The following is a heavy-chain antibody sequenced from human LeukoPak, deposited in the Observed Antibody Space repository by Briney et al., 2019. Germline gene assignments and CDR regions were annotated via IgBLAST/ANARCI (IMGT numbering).Heavy chain of an antibody. CDR1: GFTFSSYE. D-gene: IGHD2-15*01. Sequence: GGSLRLSCAASGFTFSSYEMNWVRQAPGKGLEWVSYISSSGSTIYYADSVKGRFTISRDNAKNSLYLQMNSLRAEDTAVYYCARERWSGPKDVWGKGTTVTVSS. J-gene: IGHJ6*04. CDR3: ARERWSGPKDV. CDR2: ISSSGSTI. V-gene: IGHV3-48*03.